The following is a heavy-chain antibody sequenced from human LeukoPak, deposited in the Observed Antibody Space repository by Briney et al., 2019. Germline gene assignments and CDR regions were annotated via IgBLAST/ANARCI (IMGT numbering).Heavy chain of an antibody. CDR1: GGTFSSYA. CDR2: IIPILGIA. J-gene: IGHJ4*02. V-gene: IGHV1-69*04. CDR3: ARDEYYYDSSGYNY. D-gene: IGHD3-22*01. Sequence: ASVKVSCKASGGTFSSYAISWVRQAPGQGLEWMGRIIPILGIANYAQKFQGRVTITADKSTSTAYLELSSLRSEDTDVYYCARDEYYYDSSGYNYWGQGTLVTVSS.